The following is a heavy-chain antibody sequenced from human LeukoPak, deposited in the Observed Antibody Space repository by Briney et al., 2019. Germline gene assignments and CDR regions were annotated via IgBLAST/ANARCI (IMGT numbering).Heavy chain of an antibody. J-gene: IGHJ2*01. CDR3: ARGPLGSGWYVADWYFGL. CDR1: GGSFSGYY. D-gene: IGHD6-19*01. V-gene: IGHV4-34*01. CDR2: IYYSGST. Sequence: SETLSLTCAVYGGSFSGYYWSWIRQPPGKGLEWIGSIYYSGSTYYNPPLKSRVTISVDTSKNQFSLKLRSVTAADTAVYYCARGPLGSGWYVADWYFGLWGRGALVTVSS.